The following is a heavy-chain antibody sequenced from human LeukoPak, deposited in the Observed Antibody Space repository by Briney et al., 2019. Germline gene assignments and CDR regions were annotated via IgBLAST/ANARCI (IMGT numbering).Heavy chain of an antibody. J-gene: IGHJ6*02. V-gene: IGHV4-59*01. CDR2: IYYSGST. Sequence: SETLSLTCTVSGGSISSYYWGWIRQPPGKGLEWIGYIYYSGSTNYNPSLKSRVTISVDTSKNPFSLKLSSVTAADTAVYYCARARATVLPRQKYYYYGMDVWGQGTTVTVSS. D-gene: IGHD4-23*01. CDR3: ARARATVLPRQKYYYYGMDV. CDR1: GGSISSYY.